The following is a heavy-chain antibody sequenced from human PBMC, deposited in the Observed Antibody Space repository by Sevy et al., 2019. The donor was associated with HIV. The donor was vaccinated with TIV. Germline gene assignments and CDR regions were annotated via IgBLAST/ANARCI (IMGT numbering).Heavy chain of an antibody. V-gene: IGHV4-61*02. CDR3: ARDGIKRDHYYAMDV. CDR2: IYASGRT. CDR1: GDSISSGDSF. Sequence: SETLSLTCTVSGDSISSGDSFWSWIRQPAGRGLEWIGRIYASGRTMYNPSLKSRLTLSVATSKNQFSLELTSVTAADTAVYYCARDGIKRDHYYAMDVWGQGTPVTVSS. J-gene: IGHJ6*02. D-gene: IGHD1-26*01.